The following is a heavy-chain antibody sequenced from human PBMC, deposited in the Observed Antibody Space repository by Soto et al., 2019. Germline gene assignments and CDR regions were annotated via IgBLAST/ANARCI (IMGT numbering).Heavy chain of an antibody. CDR3: ARDRRGWRFGAFDI. CDR2: IKQDGSEK. D-gene: IGHD6-19*01. CDR1: GFTFSSYW. Sequence: AGGSLRLSCAASGFTFSSYWMSWVRQAPGKGLEWVANIKQDGSEKYYVDSVKGRFTISRDNAKNSLYLQMNSLRAEDTAVYYCARDRRGWRFGAFDICGQGPMVTV. J-gene: IGHJ3*02. V-gene: IGHV3-7*03.